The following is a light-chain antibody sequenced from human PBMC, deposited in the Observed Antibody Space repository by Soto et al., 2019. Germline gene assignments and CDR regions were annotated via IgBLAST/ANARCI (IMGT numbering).Light chain of an antibody. CDR2: GAS. V-gene: IGKV3-15*01. J-gene: IGKJ1*01. CDR3: QQYSSRLST. Sequence: IVMTQAPATLSVSPGERANLSCRASQSVGTKLAWYQQTPGQAPRLLIYGASNRATGVPARISGSVSGTEFTLTIASLQSEDFAHYYCQQYSSRLSTFGQRTKLAIK. CDR1: QSVGTK.